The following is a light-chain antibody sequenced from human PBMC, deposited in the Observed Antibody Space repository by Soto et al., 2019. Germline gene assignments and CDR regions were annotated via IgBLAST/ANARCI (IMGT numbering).Light chain of an antibody. CDR1: QSIGDF. CDR3: QQSYSTPRT. Sequence: DIQMTQSPSTLSASVEDRVTITCRASQSIGDFLAWYQQKPGKAPKLLIYAASTLQSGVPSRFSGSGSGTDFTLSIGSLQPEDFATYYCQQSYSTPRTFGQGTKVDTK. CDR2: AAS. V-gene: IGKV1-39*01. J-gene: IGKJ1*01.